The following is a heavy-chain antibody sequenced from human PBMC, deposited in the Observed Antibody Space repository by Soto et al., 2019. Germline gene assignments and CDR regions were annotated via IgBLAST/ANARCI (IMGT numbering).Heavy chain of an antibody. CDR2: VSYDGNTK. V-gene: IGHV3-30-3*01. CDR1: GFTFSSYA. CDR3: AREKEVGASGLVYFQP. D-gene: IGHD1-26*01. Sequence: ESGGGVVQPGMSLRLSCAASGFTFSSYAMHWVRQAPGKGPEWLAVVSYDGNTKFYADSVKGRFTISRDNSKNTLYLQMNSLIPEDTAVFYCAREKEVGASGLVYFQPWGQGTLVAVSS. J-gene: IGHJ1*01.